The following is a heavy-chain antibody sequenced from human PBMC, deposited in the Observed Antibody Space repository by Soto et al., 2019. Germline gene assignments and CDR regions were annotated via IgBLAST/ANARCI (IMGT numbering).Heavy chain of an antibody. D-gene: IGHD5-12*01. V-gene: IGHV4-39*07. J-gene: IGHJ4*02. CDR3: ARGADIVATTWWPFDF. CDR1: GDSITSNSYF. Sequence: SETLSLTCTVSGDSITSNSYFWAWIRQPPGKGLEWIGSIYYSGTTYYNPSLKSRVTISVDTSKNQFSLKLSSVTAADTAVYYCARGADIVATTWWPFDFWGQGTLVTVSS. CDR2: IYYSGTT.